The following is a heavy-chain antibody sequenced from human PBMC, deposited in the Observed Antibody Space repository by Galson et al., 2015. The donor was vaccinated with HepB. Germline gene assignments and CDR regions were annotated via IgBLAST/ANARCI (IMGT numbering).Heavy chain of an antibody. J-gene: IGHJ6*02. CDR2: IIPIFGTA. Sequence: SVKVSCKASGGTFSSYAISWVRQAPGQGLEWMGGIIPIFGTANYAQKFQGRVTITADESTSTAYMELSSLRSEDTAVYYCARNKDTMVRGAPPGPDHYYYYGMDVWGQGTTVTVS. D-gene: IGHD3-10*01. V-gene: IGHV1-69*13. CDR1: GGTFSSYA. CDR3: ARNKDTMVRGAPPGPDHYYYYGMDV.